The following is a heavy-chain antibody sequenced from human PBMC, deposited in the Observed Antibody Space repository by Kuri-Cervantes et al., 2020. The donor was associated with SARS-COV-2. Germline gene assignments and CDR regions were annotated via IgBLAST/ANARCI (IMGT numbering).Heavy chain of an antibody. J-gene: IGHJ4*02. D-gene: IGHD3-3*01. V-gene: IGHV3-30-3*01. CDR1: GFTFSSYA. Sequence: GGSLRLSCTASGFTFSSYAMSWVRQAPGKGLEWVAVISYDGSNKYYADSVKGRFTISRDNSKNTLYLQMNSLRAEDTAVYYCARDPNHPLRFLEWLSPLFDYWGQGTLVTVSS. CDR2: ISYDGSNK. CDR3: ARDPNHPLRFLEWLSPLFDY.